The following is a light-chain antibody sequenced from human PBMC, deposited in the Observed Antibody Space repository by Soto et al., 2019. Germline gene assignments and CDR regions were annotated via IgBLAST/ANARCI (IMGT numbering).Light chain of an antibody. CDR1: QNINRW. V-gene: IGKV1-5*03. J-gene: IGKJ4*01. Sequence: DIQMTQSPTTLSASVGDRVTITRRARQNINRWLAWYQQRPGKAPNLLIHKASTLEVGVPSRFSGSASGTEFTLTISSLQPGDFAVYFCLQYNVYPLSFGGGTKVEIK. CDR3: LQYNVYPLS. CDR2: KAS.